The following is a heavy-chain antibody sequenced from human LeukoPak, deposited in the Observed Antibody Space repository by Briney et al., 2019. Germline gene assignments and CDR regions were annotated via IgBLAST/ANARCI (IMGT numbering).Heavy chain of an antibody. CDR2: ISSSSSTI. CDR3: ARDLSSGWYAPGSYYFDY. V-gene: IGHV3-48*01. CDR1: GFTFSSYS. Sequence: GGSLRLSCAASGFTFSSYSMNWVRQAPGKGLEWVSYISSSSSTIYYADSVKGRFTISRDNAKNSLYLQMNSLRAEDTAVYYCARDLSSGWYAPGSYYFDYWGQGTLVTVSS. J-gene: IGHJ4*02. D-gene: IGHD6-19*01.